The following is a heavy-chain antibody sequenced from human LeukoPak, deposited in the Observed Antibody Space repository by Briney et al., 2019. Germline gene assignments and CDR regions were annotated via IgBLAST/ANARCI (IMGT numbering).Heavy chain of an antibody. V-gene: IGHV3-7*01. CDR3: ARDQDYDFWSGYPTYFDY. Sequence: GGSLRLSCAASGFIFTDYWMYWVRQAPGKGLEWVANIKQDGSEKYYVDSVKGRFTISRDNAKNSLYLQMNSLRAEDTAVYYCARDQDYDFWSGYPTYFDYWGQGTLVTVSS. D-gene: IGHD3-3*01. CDR1: GFIFTDYW. J-gene: IGHJ4*02. CDR2: IKQDGSEK.